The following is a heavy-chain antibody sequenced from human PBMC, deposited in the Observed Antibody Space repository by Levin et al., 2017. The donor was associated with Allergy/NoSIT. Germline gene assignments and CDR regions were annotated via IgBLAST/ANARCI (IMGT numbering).Heavy chain of an antibody. CDR1: GGSIIISGYY. D-gene: IGHD7-27*01. J-gene: IGHJ4*02. CDR2: IDYSGNT. V-gene: IGHV4-39*07. CDR3: VRDVGNWDVDY. Sequence: SETLSLTCTVSGGSIIISGYYWGWIRQSPGKGLEWIGSIDYSGNTYHNPSLRSRVTISRDTSKNQFSMEVNSVTAADTAVYYCVRDVGNWDVDYWGQGALVTVSS.